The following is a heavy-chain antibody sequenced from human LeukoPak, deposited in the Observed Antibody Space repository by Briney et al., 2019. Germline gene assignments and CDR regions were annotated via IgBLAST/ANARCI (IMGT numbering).Heavy chain of an antibody. D-gene: IGHD3-22*01. Sequence: GGSLRLSCAASGFTFSSYAMHWVRQAPGKGLEWVAVISYDGSNKYYADSVKGRFTISRDNSKNTLYLQMNSLRAEDTAVYYCARDIEYHSSGYTNFDYWGQGTLVTVSS. CDR3: ARDIEYHSSGYTNFDY. CDR2: ISYDGSNK. J-gene: IGHJ4*02. CDR1: GFTFSSYA. V-gene: IGHV3-30-3*01.